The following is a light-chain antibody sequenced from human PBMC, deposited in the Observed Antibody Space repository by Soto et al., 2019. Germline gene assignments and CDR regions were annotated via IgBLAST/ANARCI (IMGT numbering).Light chain of an antibody. CDR2: AAS. Sequence: DIQMTQSPSSVSASVGDRITITCRTSQGIGSWLAWYQQKPGKAPKVLIYAASSLQTGVSSRFSGSGSWSDFTLTISSLQPEDFATYYCQPANSFPLTFGGGTKVEIK. V-gene: IGKV1-12*01. J-gene: IGKJ4*01. CDR1: QGIGSW. CDR3: QPANSFPLT.